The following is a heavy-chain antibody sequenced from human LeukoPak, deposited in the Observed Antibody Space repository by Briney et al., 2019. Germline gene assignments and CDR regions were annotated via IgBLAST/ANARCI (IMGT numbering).Heavy chain of an antibody. CDR3: AREDSSGWYYFDY. D-gene: IGHD6-19*01. J-gene: IGHJ4*02. CDR2: IYYSGST. V-gene: IGHV4-39*01. Sequence: KPSETLSLTCTVSGGSISSSSYYWGWIRQPPGNGLEWIGSIYYSGSTYYNPSLKSRVTISVDTSKNQFSLKLSSVTAADTAVYYCAREDSSGWYYFDYWGQGTLVTVSS. CDR1: GGSISSSSYY.